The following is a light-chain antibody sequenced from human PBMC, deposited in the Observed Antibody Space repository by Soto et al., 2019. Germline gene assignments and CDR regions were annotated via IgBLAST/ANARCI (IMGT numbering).Light chain of an antibody. J-gene: IGKJ1*01. V-gene: IGKV3-15*01. CDR1: QSVSNN. Sequence: EIVMTQSPATLSVSPGESATLSCRASQSVSNNLAWYQQKPGQSPSVLIYGASTRATGIPARFSGSGSGTDFTLTISSVQSEDFAVYYCQQYNNWPPAWTFGQGTKVEFK. CDR2: GAS. CDR3: QQYNNWPPAWT.